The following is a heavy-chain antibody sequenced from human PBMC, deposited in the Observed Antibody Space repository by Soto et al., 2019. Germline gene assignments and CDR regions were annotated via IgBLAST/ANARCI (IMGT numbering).Heavy chain of an antibody. CDR1: GFIFSSYT. Sequence: GGSLRLSCAASGFIFSSYTRNWVRQAPGKGLEWLSSISDDSSYIDYADSLRGRFTVSRDNARNSLYLQIDSLGVEDTAVYYCATPYYFNHWGPGTLVTVSS. V-gene: IGHV3-21*06. CDR2: ISDDSSYI. J-gene: IGHJ1*01. CDR3: ATPYYFNH. D-gene: IGHD3-16*01.